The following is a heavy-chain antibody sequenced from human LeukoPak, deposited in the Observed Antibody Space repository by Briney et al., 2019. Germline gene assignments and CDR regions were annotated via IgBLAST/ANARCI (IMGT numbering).Heavy chain of an antibody. Sequence: GGSLRLSCAASGFTFSSNYMSWVRQAPGKGLEWVSVIYSGGSTYYADSVKGRFTISRDNSKNTLYLQINSLRAEDTAVYYCARAVRKYYYDSSGYYYFDYWGQGTLVTVSS. CDR3: ARAVRKYYYDSSGYYYFDY. V-gene: IGHV3-53*01. D-gene: IGHD3-22*01. CDR1: GFTFSSNY. CDR2: IYSGGST. J-gene: IGHJ4*02.